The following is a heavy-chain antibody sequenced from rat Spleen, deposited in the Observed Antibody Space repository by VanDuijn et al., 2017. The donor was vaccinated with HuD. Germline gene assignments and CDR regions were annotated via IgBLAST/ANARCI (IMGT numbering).Heavy chain of an antibody. CDR2: ISTGGGNT. Sequence: EVQLVESGGGLVQPGRSNKLSCTTLGFTFSNYYMAWVRQTPTKGLEWVASISTGGGNTYYRDSVKGRFTISRDNAKSSLYLQMDSLRSEDTATYYCARHFSPADYYSSFPVLYWGQGTLVTVSS. D-gene: IGHD1-2*01. J-gene: IGHJ3*01. CDR1: GFTFSNYY. CDR3: ARHFSPADYYSSFPVLY. V-gene: IGHV5-25*01.